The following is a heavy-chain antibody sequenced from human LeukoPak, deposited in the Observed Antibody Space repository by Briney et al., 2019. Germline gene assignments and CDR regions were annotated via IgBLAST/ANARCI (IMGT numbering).Heavy chain of an antibody. V-gene: IGHV4-59*12. CDR2: IYYSGST. Sequence: PSETLSLTCTVSGGSISSYYWSWIRQPPGKGLEWIGYIYYSGSTSYNPSLKSRLTISLDTSKNQFSLKLSSVTAADTAVYYCARPHRYCTNGVCWESLFDPWGQGTLVTVSS. CDR1: GGSISSYY. CDR3: ARPHRYCTNGVCWESLFDP. J-gene: IGHJ5*02. D-gene: IGHD2-8*01.